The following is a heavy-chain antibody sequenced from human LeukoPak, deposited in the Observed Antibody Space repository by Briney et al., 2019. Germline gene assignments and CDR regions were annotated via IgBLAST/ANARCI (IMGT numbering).Heavy chain of an antibody. CDR2: IYHSGST. CDR3: ARGSRPTVVVPASAFDY. D-gene: IGHD2-2*01. CDR1: GGSISSYY. V-gene: IGHV4-59*12. Sequence: SETLSLTCTVSGGSISSYYWSWIRQPPGKGLEWIGYIYHSGSTYYNPSLKSRVTISVDRSKNQFSLKLSSVTAADTAVYYCARGSRPTVVVPASAFDYWGQGTLVTVSS. J-gene: IGHJ4*02.